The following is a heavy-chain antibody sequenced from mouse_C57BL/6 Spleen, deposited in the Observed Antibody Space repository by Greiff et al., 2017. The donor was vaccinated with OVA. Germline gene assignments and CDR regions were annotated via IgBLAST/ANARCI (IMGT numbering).Heavy chain of an antibody. CDR1: GYTFTSYW. CDR2: IHPNSGST. Sequence: VQLQQPGAELVKPGASVKLSCKASGYTFTSYWMHWVKQRPGQGLEWIGMIHPNSGSTNYNEKFKSKATLTVDKSSSTAYMQLSSLTSEDSAVYYCARPTGTYRYFDVWGTGTTVTVSS. D-gene: IGHD4-1*02. CDR3: ARPTGTYRYFDV. V-gene: IGHV1-64*01. J-gene: IGHJ1*03.